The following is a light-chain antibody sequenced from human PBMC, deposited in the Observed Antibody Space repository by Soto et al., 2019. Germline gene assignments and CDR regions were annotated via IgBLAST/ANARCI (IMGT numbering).Light chain of an antibody. CDR1: QGVSSNN. CDR3: QQSYSTLPYT. V-gene: IGKV3-20*01. Sequence: EIVLTQSPGTLSLSPGEAATLSCRASQGVSSNNLAWYQQKPGRAPRLLIFGASNRASDIPHRFSGSGSGTDFTLTISSLQPEDFATYYCQQSYSTLPYTFGQGTKLEIK. J-gene: IGKJ2*01. CDR2: GAS.